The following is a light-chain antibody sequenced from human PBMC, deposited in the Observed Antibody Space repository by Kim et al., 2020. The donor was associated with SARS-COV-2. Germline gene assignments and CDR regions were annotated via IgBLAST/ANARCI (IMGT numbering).Light chain of an antibody. CDR3: QSYDSSLSGSG. Sequence: QSVLTQPPSVSGAPGQRVTISCTGSSSNIGAGYDVHWYQQLPGTAPKLLIYGNSNRPSGVPDRFSGSKSGTSASLAIAGLQAEDEADYHCQSYDSSLSGSGFGGGTQLTVL. CDR1: SSNIGAGYD. V-gene: IGLV1-40*01. CDR2: GNS. J-gene: IGLJ3*02.